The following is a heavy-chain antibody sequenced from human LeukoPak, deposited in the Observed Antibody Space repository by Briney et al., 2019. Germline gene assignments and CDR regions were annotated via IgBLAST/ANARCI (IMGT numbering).Heavy chain of an antibody. D-gene: IGHD3-22*01. Sequence: GASVKVSCKAAGYTFTGYDMHWGRQAPGQGLEWRGWINPNSGGTNYAQKFQGRVTMTRDTSISTAYMELSRLRSDDTAVYYCAREAIGDNYDSSGYHDYWGQGTLVTVSS. CDR3: AREAIGDNYDSSGYHDY. CDR1: GYTFTGYD. J-gene: IGHJ4*02. CDR2: INPNSGGT. V-gene: IGHV1-2*02.